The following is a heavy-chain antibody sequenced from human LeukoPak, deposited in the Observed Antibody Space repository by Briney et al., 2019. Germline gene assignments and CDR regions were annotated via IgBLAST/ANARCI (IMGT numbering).Heavy chain of an antibody. CDR3: AREGYYYDSSGYYQRGLTFDI. D-gene: IGHD3-22*01. CDR2: INPSGGST. CDR1: GDTFTSYY. J-gene: IGHJ3*02. Sequence: ASVKVSCKASGDTFTSYYLHWVRQGPGQGLEWMGIINPSGGSTSYAQKFQGRVTMTRDTSTSTVYMELSSLRSEDTAVYYCAREGYYYDSSGYYQRGLTFDIWGQGTMITVSS. V-gene: IGHV1-46*01.